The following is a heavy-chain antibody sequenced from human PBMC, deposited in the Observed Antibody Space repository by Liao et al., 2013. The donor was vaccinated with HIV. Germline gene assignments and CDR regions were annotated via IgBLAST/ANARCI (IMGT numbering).Heavy chain of an antibody. CDR2: IYYSGTT. J-gene: IGHJ1*01. D-gene: IGHD2-2*01. CDR3: ARDYREYCSSTSCYGRAYFQH. CDR1: GGSISSGSYY. Sequence: QVQLQESGPGLVKPSQTLSLTCTVSGGSISSGSYYWSWVRQPAGKGLEWIGSIYYSGTTYYNPSLNSRVTISVDTSKNQFSLKLTSVTAADTAVYYCARDYREYCSSTSCYGRAYFQHWGQGTLVTVSS. V-gene: IGHV4-61*02.